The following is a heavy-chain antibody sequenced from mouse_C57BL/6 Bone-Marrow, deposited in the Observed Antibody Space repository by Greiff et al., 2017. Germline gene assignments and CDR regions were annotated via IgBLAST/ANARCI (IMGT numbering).Heavy chain of an antibody. CDR3: SRRLLQPLDY. V-gene: IGHV1-64*01. D-gene: IGHD1-1*01. J-gene: IGHJ4*01. CDR2: IHPNSGST. Sequence: VPLQQSGAELVKPGASVKLSCTASGFTFTSSWMHWVKQRPGQGLEWIGMIHPNSGSTNYNEKFQSKATLTVDKSSSTAYMQHSSLTSEDAAVYYCSRRLLQPLDYWGQGTSVTVSS. CDR1: GFTFTSSW.